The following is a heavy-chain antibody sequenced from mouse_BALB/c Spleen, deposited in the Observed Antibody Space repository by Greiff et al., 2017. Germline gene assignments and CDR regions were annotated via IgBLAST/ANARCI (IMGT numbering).Heavy chain of an antibody. Sequence: EVKLMESGGDLVKPGGSLKLSCAASGFTFSSYGMSWVRQTPDKRLEWVATISSGGSYTYYPDSVKGRFTISRDNAKNTLYLQMSSLKSEDTAMYYCARHEGGNYFSGFAYWGQGTLVTVSA. D-gene: IGHD2-1*01. CDR2: ISSGGSYT. CDR1: GFTFSSYG. V-gene: IGHV5-6*01. CDR3: ARHEGGNYFSGFAY. J-gene: IGHJ3*01.